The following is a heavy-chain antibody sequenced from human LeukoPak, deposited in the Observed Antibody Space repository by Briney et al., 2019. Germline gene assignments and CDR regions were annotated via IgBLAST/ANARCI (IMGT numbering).Heavy chain of an antibody. D-gene: IGHD7-27*01. Sequence: PGGSLRLSCAASGFTLSNSWMFWVRQAPGKGLVWVSDINSDGSRTSYADSVKGRFTISRDGAKNTLFLQMNSLRAEDTAVYYCARGGLPGGFDYWGQGTLVTVSS. CDR2: INSDGSRT. V-gene: IGHV3-74*01. J-gene: IGHJ4*02. CDR1: GFTLSNSW. CDR3: ARGGLPGGFDY.